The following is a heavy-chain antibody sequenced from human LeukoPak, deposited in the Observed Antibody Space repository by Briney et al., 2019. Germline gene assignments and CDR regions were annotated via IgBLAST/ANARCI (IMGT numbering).Heavy chain of an antibody. Sequence: PSQTLSLTCTVSGGSISSGGYYWSWIRQHPGKGLEWIGYIYYSGSTYYNPSLKSRVTISVDTSKNQFSLKLSSVTAADTAVYYCARSSRGGGWWGDWFDPWGQGTLVTVSS. CDR1: GGSISSGGYY. CDR3: ARSSRGGGWWGDWFDP. V-gene: IGHV4-31*03. D-gene: IGHD6-19*01. J-gene: IGHJ5*02. CDR2: IYYSGST.